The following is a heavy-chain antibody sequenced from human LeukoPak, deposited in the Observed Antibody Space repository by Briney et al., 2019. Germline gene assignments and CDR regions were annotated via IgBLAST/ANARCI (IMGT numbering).Heavy chain of an antibody. Sequence: SETLSLTCTVSGGSICSYYWSWIRQPPGKGLERIGYIYYSGSTNYNPSLKSRVTISVDTSKNQFSLKLSSVTAADTAVYYCARVAYYDSSGWGAFDIWGQGTMVTVSS. D-gene: IGHD3-22*01. V-gene: IGHV4-59*01. CDR1: GGSICSYY. CDR3: ARVAYYDSSGWGAFDI. J-gene: IGHJ3*02. CDR2: IYYSGST.